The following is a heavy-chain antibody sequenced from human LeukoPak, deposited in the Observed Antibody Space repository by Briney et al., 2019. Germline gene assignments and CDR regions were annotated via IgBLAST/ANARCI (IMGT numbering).Heavy chain of an antibody. D-gene: IGHD3-22*01. CDR1: GGSISSSSYY. CDR2: INHSGST. V-gene: IGHV4-39*07. CDR3: ARGSYYDSSGYHSDFDY. Sequence: SETLSLTCTVSGGSISSSSYYWGWIRQPPGKGLEWIGEINHSGSTNYNPSLKSRVTISVDTSKNQFSLKLSSVTAADTAVYYCARGSYYDSSGYHSDFDYWGQGTLVTVSS. J-gene: IGHJ4*02.